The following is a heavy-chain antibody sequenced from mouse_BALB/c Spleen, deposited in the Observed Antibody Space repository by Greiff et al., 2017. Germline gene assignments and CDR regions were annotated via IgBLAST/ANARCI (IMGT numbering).Heavy chain of an antibody. CDR3: AREGGTCDRALAY. CDR2: IDPYDSDT. Sequence: QVQLQQPGAELVRPGASVKLSCKASGYTFTSYWMNWVKQRPEQGLEWIGRIDPYDSDTHYNQKFKDKAILTVDKSSSTAYMQLSSLTSEDSAVYCGAREGGTCDRALAYWGQGTLVTVSA. D-gene: IGHD3-1*01. J-gene: IGHJ3*01. CDR1: GYTFTSYW. V-gene: IGHV1-74*01.